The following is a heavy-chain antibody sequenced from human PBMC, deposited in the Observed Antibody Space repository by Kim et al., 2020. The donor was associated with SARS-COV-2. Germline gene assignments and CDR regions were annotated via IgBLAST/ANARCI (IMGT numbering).Heavy chain of an antibody. J-gene: IGHJ6*03. D-gene: IGHD6-19*01. CDR1: GCTFTSYA. V-gene: IGHV1-69*05. CDR3: AGGPYISVWHSAPHYYY. CDR2: IIAIIGTA. Sequence: SVKVSCKASGCTFTSYAIRWVRQAPGQGLEWMGGIIAIIGTAKYAQKFQGRVTITTDASTSTAYMELSSLRSEDTAVYYCAGGPYISVWHSAPHYYY.